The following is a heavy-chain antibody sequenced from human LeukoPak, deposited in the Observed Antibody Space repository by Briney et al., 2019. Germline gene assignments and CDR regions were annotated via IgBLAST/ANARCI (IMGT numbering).Heavy chain of an antibody. CDR3: ARHYYDYVWGSYLQPLLNYFDY. J-gene: IGHJ4*02. V-gene: IGHV4-39*01. CDR1: GGSISSSAYH. CDR2: INYGGNT. D-gene: IGHD3-16*02. Sequence: SETLSLTCTVSGGSISSSAYHWGWIRQPPGKGLEWIGTINYGGNTYYNLSLKSRVIIFLDTSKNQFSLKLSSVTAADTAVYYCARHYYDYVWGSYLQPLLNYFDYWGQGTLVTVSS.